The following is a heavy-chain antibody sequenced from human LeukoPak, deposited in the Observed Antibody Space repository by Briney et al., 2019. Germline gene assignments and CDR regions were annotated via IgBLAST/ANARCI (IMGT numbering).Heavy chain of an antibody. D-gene: IGHD1-26*01. CDR1: GGTFSSYA. CDR3: ARVFGIDPKLYYYMDV. CDR2: IIPIFGTA. V-gene: IGHV1-69*01. J-gene: IGHJ6*03. Sequence: SVKVSCKASGGTFSSYAISWVRQAPGQGLEWMGGIIPIFGTANCAQKFQGRATITADESTSTAYMELSSLRSEDTAVYYCARVFGIDPKLYYYMDVWGKGTTVTVSS.